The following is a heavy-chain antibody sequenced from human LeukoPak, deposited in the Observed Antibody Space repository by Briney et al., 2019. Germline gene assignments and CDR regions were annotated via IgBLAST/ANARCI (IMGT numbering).Heavy chain of an antibody. V-gene: IGHV3-30-3*01. CDR1: GFTFSSYA. CDR3: ARDHLVVGFDY. D-gene: IGHD3-22*01. J-gene: IGHJ4*02. CDR2: ISYDGSNK. Sequence: GGSLRLSCAASGFTFSSYAMHWVRQAPRKGLEWVAVISYDGSNKYYADSVKGRFTISRDNSKNTLYLQMNSLRAEDTAVYYCARDHLVVGFDYWGQGTLVTVSS.